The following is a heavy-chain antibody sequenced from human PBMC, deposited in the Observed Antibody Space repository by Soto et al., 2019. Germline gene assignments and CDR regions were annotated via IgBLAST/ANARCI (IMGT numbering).Heavy chain of an antibody. J-gene: IGHJ4*02. V-gene: IGHV3-73*02. CDR2: IRSKANSYAT. Sequence: EVQLVESGGGLVQPGGSLKLSCAASGFTFSGSAMHWVRQASGKGLEWVGRIRSKANSYATAYAASVKGRFTISRDDSKNTAYLQMNSLKTEDTAVYYCTRQSDAASDFDYWGQGTLVTVSS. CDR1: GFTFSGSA. CDR3: TRQSDAASDFDY. D-gene: IGHD6-25*01.